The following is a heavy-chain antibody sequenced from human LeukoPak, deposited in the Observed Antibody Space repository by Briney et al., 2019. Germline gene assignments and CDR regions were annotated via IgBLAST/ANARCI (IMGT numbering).Heavy chain of an antibody. CDR1: GFTFDDYA. V-gene: IGHV3-9*01. J-gene: IGHJ5*02. Sequence: GGSLRLSCAASGFTFDDYAMHWVRQAPGKGLGWVSGISWNSGSIGYADSVKGRFTISRDNAKNSLYLQMNSLRAEDTALYYCAKDSYYDFWSGKNWFDPWGQGTLVTVSS. D-gene: IGHD3-3*01. CDR3: AKDSYYDFWSGKNWFDP. CDR2: ISWNSGSI.